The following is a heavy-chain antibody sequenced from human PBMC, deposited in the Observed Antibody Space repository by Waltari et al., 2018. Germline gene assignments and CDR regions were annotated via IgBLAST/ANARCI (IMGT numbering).Heavy chain of an antibody. Sequence: EVQMVESGGGLVQPGGSLRLSCVASGFIFKNYWMHWVRQVPGKGLVWGARIYIDGSRSNYADSVEGRFTISRDNVKNTLYLQMNNLRAEDTAVYYCARDGYNASPILRYYYGLDVWGQGTTVTVSS. CDR2: IYIDGSRS. J-gene: IGHJ6*02. D-gene: IGHD3-9*01. V-gene: IGHV3-74*01. CDR3: ARDGYNASPILRYYYGLDV. CDR1: GFIFKNYW.